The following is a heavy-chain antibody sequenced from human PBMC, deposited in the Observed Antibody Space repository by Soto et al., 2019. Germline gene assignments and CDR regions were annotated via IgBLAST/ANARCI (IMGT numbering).Heavy chain of an antibody. J-gene: IGHJ5*02. CDR2: IYYSGST. CDR1: GGSISSYY. CDR3: ARAEFRGLTEFGGVRWFDP. Sequence: QVQLQESGPGLVKPSETLSLTCTVSGGSISSYYWSWIRQPPGKGLEWIGYIYYSGSTNYNPSLKSRATISVDTSKNQFSLKLSSVTAADTAVYYCARAEFRGLTEFGGVRWFDPWGQGTLVTVSS. D-gene: IGHD3-16*01. V-gene: IGHV4-59*01.